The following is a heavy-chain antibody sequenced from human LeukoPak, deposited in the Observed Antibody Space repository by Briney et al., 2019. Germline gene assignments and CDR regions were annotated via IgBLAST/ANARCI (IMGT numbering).Heavy chain of an antibody. D-gene: IGHD3-3*01. Sequence: SETLSLTCTVSGGSIRRSTSHCWVWIRQPPGKGLEWIGSIYYSGSTYYNPSLKSRVTISVDTSKNQFSLKLSSVTAADTAVYYCASEPMYYDLWSGYYQDYWGQGTLVTVSS. CDR3: ASEPMYYDLWSGYYQDY. V-gene: IGHV4-39*01. CDR1: GGSIRRSTSHC. J-gene: IGHJ4*02. CDR2: IYYSGST.